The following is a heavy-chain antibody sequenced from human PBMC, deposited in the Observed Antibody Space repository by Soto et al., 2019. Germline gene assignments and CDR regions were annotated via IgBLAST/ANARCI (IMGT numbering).Heavy chain of an antibody. CDR1: GDSISGLY. D-gene: IGHD3-9*01. CDR2: IYSSGET. Sequence: SETLSLTCTVSGDSISGLYWTWIRQPAGKGLEWIGRIYSSGETNYNPSLTGRVIMSLDTSKNQFSLNLTSVTAADTAVYYCARASQCKSYFDCLAWLDYWGQGTLVTVSS. V-gene: IGHV4-4*07. CDR3: ARASQCKSYFDCLAWLDY. J-gene: IGHJ4*02.